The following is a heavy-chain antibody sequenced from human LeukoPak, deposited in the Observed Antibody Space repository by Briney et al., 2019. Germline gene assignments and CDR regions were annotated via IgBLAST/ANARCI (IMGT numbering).Heavy chain of an antibody. D-gene: IGHD1-26*01. CDR3: AKDGDIVGATYFDY. CDR2: ISWNSGSI. CDR1: GFTFDGYA. J-gene: IGHJ4*02. V-gene: IGHV3-9*01. Sequence: GGSLRLSCAASGFTFDGYAMHWVRQAPGKGLEWVSGISWNSGSIGYADSVKGRFTISRDNAKNSLYLQMNSLRAEDTALYYCAKDGDIVGATYFDYWGQGTLVTVSS.